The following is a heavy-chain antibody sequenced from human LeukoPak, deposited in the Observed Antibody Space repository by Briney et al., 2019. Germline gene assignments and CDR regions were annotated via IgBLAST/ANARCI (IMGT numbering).Heavy chain of an antibody. V-gene: IGHV4-61*01. CDR1: GGSVSSGSYY. J-gene: IGHJ4*02. Sequence: SETLSLTCTVSGGSVSSGSYYWSRIRQPPGKGLEWIGYIYYSGSTNYNPSLKSRVTISVDTSKNQFSLNLSSVTAADTAVYYCARGVRWLYYFDYWGQGTLVTVSS. D-gene: IGHD3-22*01. CDR2: IYYSGST. CDR3: ARGVRWLYYFDY.